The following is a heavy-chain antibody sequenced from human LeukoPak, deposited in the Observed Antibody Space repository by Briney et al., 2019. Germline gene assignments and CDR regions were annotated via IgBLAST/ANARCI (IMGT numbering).Heavy chain of an antibody. Sequence: TGGSLRLSCAASGFTFSSYAMHWVRQAPGKGLEWVAVISYDGSNKYYADSVKGRFTISRDNAKNSLYLQMNSLRAEDTAVYYCASDSSLGYYYYYMDVWGKGTTVTVSS. CDR2: ISYDGSNK. J-gene: IGHJ6*03. V-gene: IGHV3-30-3*01. CDR3: ASDSSLGYYYYYMDV. D-gene: IGHD6-13*01. CDR1: GFTFSSYA.